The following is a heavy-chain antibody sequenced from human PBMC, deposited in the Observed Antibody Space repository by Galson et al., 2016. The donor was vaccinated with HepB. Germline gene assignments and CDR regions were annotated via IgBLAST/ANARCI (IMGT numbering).Heavy chain of an antibody. J-gene: IGHJ4*02. V-gene: IGHV3-21*06. CDR3: ARDYWYWGSRYYFDY. D-gene: IGHD7-27*01. CDR2: INNPGSDL. Sequence: SLRLSCAASGFFFSTYNMNWVRQAPGKGLEWVSSINNPGSDLFYADSLKGRFTISRDNAKNSLYLEMNSLRPEDTAIYYCARDYWYWGSRYYFDYWGQGTLVTFSS. CDR1: GFFFSTYN.